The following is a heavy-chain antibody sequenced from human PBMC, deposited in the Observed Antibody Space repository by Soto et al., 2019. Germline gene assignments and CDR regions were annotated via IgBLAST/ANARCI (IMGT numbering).Heavy chain of an antibody. V-gene: IGHV1-69*13. D-gene: IGHD6-13*01. CDR1: GGTFSSYA. Sequence: SVKVSCKASGGTFSSYAISWVRQAPGQGLEWMGGIIPIFGTANYAQKFQGRVTITADESTSTAYMELSSLRSEDTAAYYCASDQQQLVRRHYYYGMDVWGQGTTVTVSS. J-gene: IGHJ6*02. CDR3: ASDQQQLVRRHYYYGMDV. CDR2: IIPIFGTA.